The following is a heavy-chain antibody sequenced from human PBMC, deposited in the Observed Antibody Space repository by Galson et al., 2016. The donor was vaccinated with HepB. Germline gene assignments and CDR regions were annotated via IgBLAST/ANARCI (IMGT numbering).Heavy chain of an antibody. V-gene: IGHV4-39*01. CDR1: DASISSSYYY. J-gene: IGHJ6*02. D-gene: IGHD4-17*01. CDR3: ARQLYGDYGQMGYYYSYAMDV. Sequence: SETLSLTCTVSDASISSSYYYWGWLRQPPGKGLEWIGSFYYSGSTYYNPSLKSRVPISGDTSKNQLSLKLSSVTAADTALYYCARQLYGDYGQMGYYYSYAMDVWGQGTTVTVSS. CDR2: FYYSGST.